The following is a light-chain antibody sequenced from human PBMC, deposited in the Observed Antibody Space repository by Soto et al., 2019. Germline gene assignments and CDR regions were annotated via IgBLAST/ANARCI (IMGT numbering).Light chain of an antibody. J-gene: IGKJ3*01. CDR1: QCISNY. CDR2: AAS. V-gene: IGKV1-27*01. CDR3: QKYNSAPFT. Sequence: DIQMTQSPSSLSASVGDRVTITCRASQCISNYLAWYQQKPGKVPKLLIYAASTLQSGVPSRFSGSGSGTDFTLTISSLQPEDVATYSCQKYNSAPFTFCPGTKVDIK.